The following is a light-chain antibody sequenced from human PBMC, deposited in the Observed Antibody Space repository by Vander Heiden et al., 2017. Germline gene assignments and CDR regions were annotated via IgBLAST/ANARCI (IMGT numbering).Light chain of an antibody. CDR1: QSISSY. CDR2: AAS. Sequence: DIQMTQSPSSLSASVGDRVTITCRASQSISSYLNWYQQKPGKAPKLLIYAASSLQSGVPSRFSSSGSGTDFTLTISSLQPEDFSTYYCQQRYNTPPYTFGRGTKLEIK. CDR3: QQRYNTPPYT. V-gene: IGKV1-39*01. J-gene: IGKJ2*01.